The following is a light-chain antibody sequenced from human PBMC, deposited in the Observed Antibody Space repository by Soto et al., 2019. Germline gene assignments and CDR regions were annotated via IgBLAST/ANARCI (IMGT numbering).Light chain of an antibody. CDR2: SNN. CDR3: AAWDDSLNAHYV. V-gene: IGLV1-44*01. CDR1: SSNIGSNT. J-gene: IGLJ1*01. Sequence: QSVPTQPPSASGTPGQRVTISCSGSSSNIGSNTVNWYQQLPGTAPKLLIYSNNQRPSGVPDRFSGSKSGTSASLAISGLQSEDEADYYCAAWDDSLNAHYVFGTGTKV.